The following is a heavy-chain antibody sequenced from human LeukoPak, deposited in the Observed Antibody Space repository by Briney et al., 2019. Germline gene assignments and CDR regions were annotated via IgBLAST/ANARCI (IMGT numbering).Heavy chain of an antibody. V-gene: IGHV4-59*08. CDR1: GGSISSYY. D-gene: IGHD3-10*01. J-gene: IGHJ4*02. CDR3: AGGGGTYYTFDY. CDR2: IYYSGST. Sequence: SETLSLTCTVSGGSISSYYWSWIRQPPGKGLEWIGYIYYSGSTNYNPSLKSRVTISVDTSKNQFSLKLSSVTAADTAVYYCAGGGGTYYTFDYWGQGTLVTVSS.